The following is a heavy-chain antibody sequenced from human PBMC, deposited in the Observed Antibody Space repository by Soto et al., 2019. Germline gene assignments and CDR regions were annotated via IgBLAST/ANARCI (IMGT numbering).Heavy chain of an antibody. CDR2: THYSGST. J-gene: IGHJ4*02. V-gene: IGHV4-39*01. Sequence: QVQLQESGPGLVKASETLSLTCTVSGGSISSSNHYWGWIRQAPGPGLEWIGNTHYSGSTYYNPSLRRRVTISVDTPKNQFSVKLSSVTAADTAVYYCARGHGGITVFGAPGHFDYWGQGTLVTVSP. CDR3: ARGHGGITVFGAPGHFDY. CDR1: GGSISSSNHY. D-gene: IGHD3-3*01.